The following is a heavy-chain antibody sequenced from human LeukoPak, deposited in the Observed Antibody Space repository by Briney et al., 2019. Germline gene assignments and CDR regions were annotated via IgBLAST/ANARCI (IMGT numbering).Heavy chain of an antibody. CDR1: GGSISSYY. D-gene: IGHD4-17*01. V-gene: IGHV4-59*01. CDR2: IYYTGST. Sequence: SETLSLTCTVSGGSISSYYWSWIRQPPAKGLEWIGYIYYTGSTNYNPSLKSRVTISVDTSKNQFSLKLSSVTAADTAVYYCARATVTTIPFFDYWGQGTLVTVSS. CDR3: ARATVTTIPFFDY. J-gene: IGHJ4*02.